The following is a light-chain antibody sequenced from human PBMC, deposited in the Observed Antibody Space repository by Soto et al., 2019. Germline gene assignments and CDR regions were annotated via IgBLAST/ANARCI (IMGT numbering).Light chain of an antibody. CDR3: QKYNSGPLT. V-gene: IGKV3-11*01. CDR2: DAS. CDR1: QSVSLS. J-gene: IGKJ4*01. Sequence: VLTQSPATLSLSPGGRATLSCRASQSVSLSLAWYQQKPGQAPRLLIYDASKRASGIPARFSGSGSGTDFTLTISSLQPEDVAIYYCQKYNSGPLTFGGGTKVAI.